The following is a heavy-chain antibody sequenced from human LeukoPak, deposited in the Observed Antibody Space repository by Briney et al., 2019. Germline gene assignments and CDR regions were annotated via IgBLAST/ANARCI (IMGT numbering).Heavy chain of an antibody. J-gene: IGHJ4*02. D-gene: IGHD3-22*01. V-gene: IGHV3-21*01. CDR3: APYYYDSSGSLRY. CDR2: ISSSSSCI. Sequence: GGSLRLSCAASGFTFSSYSMNWVRQAPGKGLEWVSSISSSSSCIYYADSVKGRFTISRDNAKNSLYLQMNSLRAEDTAVYYCAPYYYDSSGSLRYWGQGTLVTVSS. CDR1: GFTFSSYS.